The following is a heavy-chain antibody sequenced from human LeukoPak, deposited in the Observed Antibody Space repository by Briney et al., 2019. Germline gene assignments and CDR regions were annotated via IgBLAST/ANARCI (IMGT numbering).Heavy chain of an antibody. CDR1: GYTFTGYY. CDR2: INPNSGGT. D-gene: IGHD4-17*01. Sequence: ASVKVSCKASGYTFTGYYVHWVRQAPGQGLEWMGWINPNSGGTNHAQKFQGRVTMTRDTSISTAYMELTRLRSDDTAVYYCARDNGDYWFDYWGQGTLVTVSS. CDR3: ARDNGDYWFDY. J-gene: IGHJ4*02. V-gene: IGHV1-2*02.